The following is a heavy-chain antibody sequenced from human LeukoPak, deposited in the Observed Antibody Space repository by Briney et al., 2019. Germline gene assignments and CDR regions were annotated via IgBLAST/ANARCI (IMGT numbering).Heavy chain of an antibody. J-gene: IGHJ6*02. D-gene: IGHD6-19*01. Sequence: KPSETLSLTCTVPGGSIRSYYWSWIRQPPGKGLEWMGYIYYSGSTNYNPSLKSRVTISIDTSKNQVSLKVSSVTAADTAVYYCARHPQIAVTGTGGMDVWGQGTTVTVSS. CDR3: ARHPQIAVTGTGGMDV. CDR1: GGSIRSYY. V-gene: IGHV4-59*08. CDR2: IYYSGST.